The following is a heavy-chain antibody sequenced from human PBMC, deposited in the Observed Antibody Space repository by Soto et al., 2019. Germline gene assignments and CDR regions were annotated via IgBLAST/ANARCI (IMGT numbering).Heavy chain of an antibody. CDR1: GFTCSSYA. V-gene: IGHV3-30-3*01. CDR2: ISYDGSNK. CDR3: AGTSAADHTPPS. D-gene: IGHD6-13*01. Sequence: QVQLVESGGGVVQPGRSLRLSCAASGFTCSSYAMHWVRQATGKGLEWVAVISYDGSNKYYADSVKGRFTISRDNSKNTLYLQMNSLIAEDTAVYYCAGTSAADHTPPSWGQGTLVTVSS. J-gene: IGHJ5*02.